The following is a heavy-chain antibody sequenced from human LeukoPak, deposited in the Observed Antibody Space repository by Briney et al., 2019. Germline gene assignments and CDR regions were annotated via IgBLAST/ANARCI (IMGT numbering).Heavy chain of an antibody. CDR1: GFTFSSYA. CDR2: TSSSDAGK. D-gene: IGHD2-15*01. Sequence: PGGSLGLSCAASGFTFSSYAMSWVRQAPGKGLEWVSATSSSDAGKYYADPVRGRFTISRDNSRNTMYLQMNSLRAEDAAVYYCAKSGLNRFDYWGQGTLVTVSS. CDR3: AKSGLNRFDY. J-gene: IGHJ4*02. V-gene: IGHV3-23*01.